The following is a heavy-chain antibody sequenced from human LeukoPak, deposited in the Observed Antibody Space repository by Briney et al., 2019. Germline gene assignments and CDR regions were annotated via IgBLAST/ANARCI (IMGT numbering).Heavy chain of an antibody. CDR2: INHSGST. J-gene: IGHJ4*02. D-gene: IGHD5-12*01. Sequence: SETLSLTCAVYGGSFSGYYWSWIRQPPGKGLEWIGEINHSGSTNYNPSLKSRVTISVDTSKNQFSLKLSSVTAADTAVYYCARGVAPDYWGQGTLVTVSS. V-gene: IGHV4-34*01. CDR1: GGSFSGYY. CDR3: ARGVAPDY.